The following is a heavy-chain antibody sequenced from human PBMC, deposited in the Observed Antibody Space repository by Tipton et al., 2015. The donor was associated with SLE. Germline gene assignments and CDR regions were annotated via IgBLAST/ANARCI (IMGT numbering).Heavy chain of an antibody. CDR1: GGSISTGSYY. CDR2: ILTSGGT. J-gene: IGHJ2*01. V-gene: IGHV4-61*02. Sequence: TLSLTCPVSGGSISTGSYYWGWIRQPPGKGLEWIGRILTSGGTDYNSSLKGRVTMSVDTSKNQFSLRLTSVTAADTAVYYCARFSPPDLWGRGTLVTVSS. CDR3: ARFSPPDL. D-gene: IGHD2/OR15-2a*01.